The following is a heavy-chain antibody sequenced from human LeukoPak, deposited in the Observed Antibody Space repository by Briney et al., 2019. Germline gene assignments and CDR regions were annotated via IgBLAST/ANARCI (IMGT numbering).Heavy chain of an antibody. V-gene: IGHV1-2*02. Sequence: ASVKVSCKASGYSFSTFGISWVRQAPGQGLEWMGWINPDSTTTNYAQKFQGRVTMTRDTSISTAYMELSSLRSDDTAVYYCATSRESAIFDYWGQGTLVTVSS. CDR3: ATSRESAIFDY. J-gene: IGHJ4*02. D-gene: IGHD2-21*02. CDR2: INPDSTTT. CDR1: GYSFSTFG.